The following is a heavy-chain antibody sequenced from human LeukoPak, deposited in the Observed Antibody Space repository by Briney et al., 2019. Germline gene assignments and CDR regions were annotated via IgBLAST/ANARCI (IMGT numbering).Heavy chain of an antibody. CDR2: ISSSSSYI. D-gene: IGHD3-22*01. V-gene: IGHV3-21*01. CDR1: GFIFSTYG. CDR3: ARDSAQDYYDSRGAFDI. Sequence: PGGSLRLSCSASGFIFSTYGMSWVRQAPGKGLEWVSSISSSSSYIYYADSVKGRFTISRDNAKNSLYLQMNSPRAEDTAVYYCARDSAQDYYDSRGAFDIWGQGTMVTVSS. J-gene: IGHJ3*02.